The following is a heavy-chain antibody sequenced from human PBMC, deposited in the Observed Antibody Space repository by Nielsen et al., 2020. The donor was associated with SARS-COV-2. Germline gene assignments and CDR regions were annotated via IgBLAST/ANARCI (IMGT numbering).Heavy chain of an antibody. D-gene: IGHD4-11*01. CDR1: GFTFSNHA. CDR3: ARETIDYTSSFVDL. V-gene: IGHV3-30*04. CDR2: IAYDGNE. Sequence: GGSLRLSCAASGFTFSNHAMHWVRQAPGKGLEWLTIIAYDGNEHYADSVKGRFTISRDNSRDTLHLQLNRLRPEDTAVYFCARETIDYTSSFVDLWGQGTLVTVSP. J-gene: IGHJ5*02.